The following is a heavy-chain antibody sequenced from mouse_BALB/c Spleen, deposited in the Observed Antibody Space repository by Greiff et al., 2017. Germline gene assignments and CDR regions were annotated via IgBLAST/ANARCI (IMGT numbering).Heavy chain of an antibody. CDR3: ARQRDLDWFAY. Sequence: EVMLVESGGDLVKPGGSLKLSCAASGFTFSSYGMSWVRQTPDKRLEWVATISSGGSYTYYPDSVKGRFTISRDNAKNTLYLQMSSLKSEDTAMYYCARQRDLDWFAYWGQGTLVTVSA. CDR2: ISSGGSYT. J-gene: IGHJ3*01. CDR1: GFTFSSYG. V-gene: IGHV5-6*01.